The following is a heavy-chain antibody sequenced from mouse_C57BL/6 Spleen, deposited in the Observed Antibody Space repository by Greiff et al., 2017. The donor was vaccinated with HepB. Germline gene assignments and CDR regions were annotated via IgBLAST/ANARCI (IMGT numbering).Heavy chain of an antibody. CDR3: ARGRDYYDYDGGYYAMDY. Sequence: VQLKESGAELVRPGTSVKVSCKASGYAFTDYLIAWVKQRPGQGLEWIGVINPGSGGTNYNEKFKGKATLTADKSSSTAYMQLSSLTSEDSAVYFCARGRDYYDYDGGYYAMDYWGQGTSVTVSS. CDR2: INPGSGGT. J-gene: IGHJ4*01. CDR1: GYAFTDYL. D-gene: IGHD2-4*01. V-gene: IGHV1-54*01.